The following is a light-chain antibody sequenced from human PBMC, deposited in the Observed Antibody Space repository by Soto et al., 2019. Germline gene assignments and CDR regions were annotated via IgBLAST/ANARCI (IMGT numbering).Light chain of an antibody. CDR3: GSWDSSLSAYV. J-gene: IGLJ1*01. CDR1: SSNIGGNS. CDR2: DDN. Sequence: QSVLTQPPSVSAAPGQKVTISCSGSSSNIGGNSVSWYQQLPETAPKLLIYDDNKRPSGIPDRFSGSKSGTSATLGITGFQTGDEADYYCGSWDSSLSAYVFVTGTKVTVL. V-gene: IGLV1-51*01.